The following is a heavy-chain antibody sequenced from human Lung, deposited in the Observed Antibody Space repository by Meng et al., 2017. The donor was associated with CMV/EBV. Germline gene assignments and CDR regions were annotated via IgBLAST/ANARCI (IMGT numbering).Heavy chain of an antibody. V-gene: IGHV3-30*02. CDR2: IRYDGSNK. J-gene: IGHJ4*02. Sequence: GESXKISCAASGFSFSNYDMHWVRQAPGKGLEWVAIIRYDGSNKYNTDSVKGRFTISRDNSKNTLSLQMNSLGAEDTAVYYCAKNGQGTSGWFYFDLWGQGTLVTVSS. D-gene: IGHD6-19*01. CDR3: AKNGQGTSGWFYFDL. CDR1: GFSFSNYD.